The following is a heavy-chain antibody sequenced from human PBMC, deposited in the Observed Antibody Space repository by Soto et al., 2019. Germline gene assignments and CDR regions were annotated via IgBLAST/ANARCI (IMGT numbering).Heavy chain of an antibody. CDR3: ASDRFRGTYYLRGVTYFFEE. J-gene: IGHJ4*02. CDR1: GLTFTDYW. Sequence: GGSLRLSCVTYGLTFTDYWMSWVRQAPGKGLEWVANIKQDESEKNYLDSVKGRFTISRDSAKSSLYLQMNSLRAEDTAVYYCASDRFRGTYYLRGVTYFFEEWGQGAPVTVSS. D-gene: IGHD1-26*01. V-gene: IGHV3-7*03. CDR2: IKQDESEK.